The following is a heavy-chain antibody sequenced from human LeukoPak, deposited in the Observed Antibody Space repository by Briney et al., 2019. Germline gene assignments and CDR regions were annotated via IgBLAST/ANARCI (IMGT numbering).Heavy chain of an antibody. V-gene: IGHV1-2*06. Sequence: GASVKVSCKASGYTFTGYYMHWVRQAPGQGLEWMGRINPNSGGTNYAQKFQGRVTMTRDTSISTAYMELSRLRSDDKAVYYCARETMSYRSSRYYYMDGGGKGTTVTISS. J-gene: IGHJ6*03. CDR3: ARETMSYRSSRYYYMDG. CDR2: INPNSGGT. CDR1: GYTFTGYY. D-gene: IGHD6-6*01.